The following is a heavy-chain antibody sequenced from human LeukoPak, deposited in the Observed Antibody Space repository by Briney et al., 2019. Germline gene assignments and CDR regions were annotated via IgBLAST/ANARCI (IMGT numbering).Heavy chain of an antibody. Sequence: GGSLRLSCAASGFTFSSYAMSWVRQAPGKGLEWVSAISGSYISTYYADSVKGRFTISRDNSKNTLYLQMNSLRAEDTAVYYCARAHNWKYGSFDFWGQGTLVTVSS. CDR3: ARAHNWKYGSFDF. V-gene: IGHV3-23*01. J-gene: IGHJ4*02. D-gene: IGHD1-7*01. CDR2: ISGSYIST. CDR1: GFTFSSYA.